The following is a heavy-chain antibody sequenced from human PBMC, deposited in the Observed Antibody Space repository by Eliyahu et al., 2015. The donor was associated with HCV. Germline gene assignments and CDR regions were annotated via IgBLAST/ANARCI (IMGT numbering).Heavy chain of an antibody. J-gene: IGHJ5*02. Sequence: LEWMGLVDPEDGETIYAEKFQGRVTITADTSTDTAYMELSSLRSEDTAVYYCATVLYSGSYYNWFDPWGQGTLVTVSS. V-gene: IGHV1-69-2*01. CDR2: VDPEDGET. CDR3: ATVLYSGSYYNWFDP. D-gene: IGHD1-26*01.